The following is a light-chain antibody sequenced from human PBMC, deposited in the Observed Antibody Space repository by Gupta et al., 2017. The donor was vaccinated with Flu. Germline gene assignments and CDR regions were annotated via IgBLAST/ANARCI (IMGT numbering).Light chain of an antibody. CDR3: QQYETSPGT. CDR2: DAS. Sequence: DRATLSCRASESLSSNYLAWYQQRPGQAPRLLIYDASSRVTGIPDRFSGSGSGTDFTLTISRLEPEDFAVYYCQQYETSPGTFGQGTKVEIK. V-gene: IGKV3-20*01. CDR1: ESLSSNY. J-gene: IGKJ1*01.